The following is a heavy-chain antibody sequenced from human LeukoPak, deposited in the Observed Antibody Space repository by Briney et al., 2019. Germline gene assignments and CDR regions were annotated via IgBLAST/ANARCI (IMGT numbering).Heavy chain of an antibody. Sequence: ASVKVSCKASGYTFTNYYMHWVRQAPGQGLEWMGLINPSGSSTSYAQKFQGRLSLTRDMSTSTDYMELSSLRSEDTAVYYCARGQSTSGPFDYWGQGTLVTVSS. D-gene: IGHD3-10*01. V-gene: IGHV1-46*01. J-gene: IGHJ4*02. CDR2: INPSGSST. CDR3: ARGQSTSGPFDY. CDR1: GYTFTNYY.